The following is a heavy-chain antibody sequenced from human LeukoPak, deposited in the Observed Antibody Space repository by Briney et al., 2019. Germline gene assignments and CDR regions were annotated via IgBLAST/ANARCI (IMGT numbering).Heavy chain of an antibody. D-gene: IGHD3-22*01. CDR2: ITSSGDVT. CDR3: AKDRPNYHESNGHYYRPNGDY. J-gene: IGHJ4*02. CDR1: GFTFNIYA. Sequence: GGSLRLSCAASGFTFNIYAMSWVRQAPGKGLEWVSNITSSGDVTFYADSVKDRFTISRDNSKNTLYLQMSRLRAEDTAVYYCAKDRPNYHESNGHYYRPNGDYWGQGTLVTVSS. V-gene: IGHV3-23*01.